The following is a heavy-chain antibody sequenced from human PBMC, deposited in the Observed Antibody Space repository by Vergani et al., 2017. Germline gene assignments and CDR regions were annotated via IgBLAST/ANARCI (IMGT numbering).Heavy chain of an antibody. Sequence: VQLLESGGGLVQPGGSLRLSCAASGFTFSSYAMSWVRQAPGKGLEWVAVISYDGSNKYYADSVKGRFTISRDNSKNTLYLQMNSLRAEDTAVYYCARDAVFIRMLDWGQGTLVTVSS. J-gene: IGHJ4*02. CDR3: ARDAVFIRMLD. V-gene: IGHV3-30*03. D-gene: IGHD3-10*02. CDR1: GFTFSSYA. CDR2: ISYDGSNK.